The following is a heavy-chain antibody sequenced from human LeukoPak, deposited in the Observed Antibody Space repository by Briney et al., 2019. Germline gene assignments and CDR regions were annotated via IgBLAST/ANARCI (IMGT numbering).Heavy chain of an antibody. J-gene: IGHJ4*02. V-gene: IGHV1-69*02. CDR3: ARGPLAVPDY. D-gene: IGHD6-19*01. Sequence: SVKVSCKASGGTVNSYSISWVRQAPGQGPEWVGRIIPILGIANYAQKFQGRVTITADKSTSTAYMELNSLRSEDTAVYYCARGPLAVPDYWGQGTLVTVSS. CDR1: GGTVNSYS. CDR2: IIPILGIA.